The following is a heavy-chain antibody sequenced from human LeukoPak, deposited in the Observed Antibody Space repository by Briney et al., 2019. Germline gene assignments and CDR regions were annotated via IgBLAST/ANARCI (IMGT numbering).Heavy chain of an antibody. CDR3: ARGSALLALSFDY. CDR1: GCTFSSYA. Sequence: GASVKVSCKASGCTFSSYAISWVRQAPGQGLEWVGGIIPIFGTANYAQKFQGRVTITADESTSTAYMELSSLRSEDTAVYYCARGSALLALSFDYWGQGTLVTVSS. CDR2: IIPIFGTA. V-gene: IGHV1-69*13. J-gene: IGHJ4*02. D-gene: IGHD2-15*01.